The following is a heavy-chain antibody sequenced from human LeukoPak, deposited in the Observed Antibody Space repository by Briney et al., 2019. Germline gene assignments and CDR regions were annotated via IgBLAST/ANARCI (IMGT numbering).Heavy chain of an antibody. J-gene: IGHJ4*02. CDR1: GGSISSGGYS. CDR3: ARASITMVRGDPGTFDY. Sequence: SETLSLTCAVSGGSISSGGYSWSWIRQPPGKGLEWIGYIYHSGSTYYNPSLKSRVTISVDRSKNQFSLKLSSVTAADTAVYYCARASITMVRGDPGTFDYWGQGTLVTVSS. V-gene: IGHV4-30-2*01. CDR2: IYHSGST. D-gene: IGHD3-10*01.